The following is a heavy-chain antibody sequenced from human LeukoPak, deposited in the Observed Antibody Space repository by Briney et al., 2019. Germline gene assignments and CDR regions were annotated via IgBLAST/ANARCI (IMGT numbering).Heavy chain of an antibody. CDR1: GYSVTRYD. CDR3: ARERLKPNLRLAQ. Sequence: ASVKVSCKASGYSVTRYDMHWLRQAPGQRLEWMGWINPNSGGTNYAQKFQGRVTMTRDTPISTAYMELSRLTSDDTAVSFCARERLKPNLRLAQWGQGTLVTVSS. J-gene: IGHJ4*02. D-gene: IGHD3-16*01. CDR2: INPNSGGT. V-gene: IGHV1-2*02.